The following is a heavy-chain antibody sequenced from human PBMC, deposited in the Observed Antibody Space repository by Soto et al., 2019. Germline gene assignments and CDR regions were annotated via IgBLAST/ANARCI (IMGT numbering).Heavy chain of an antibody. CDR3: ARRTLYSSGWYGKLSGGGLIDY. CDR1: GGSISSSSYY. D-gene: IGHD6-19*01. J-gene: IGHJ4*02. Sequence: SETLSLTCTVSGGSISSSSYYWGWIRQPPGKGLEWIGSIYYSGSTYYNPSLKSRVTISVDTSKNQFSLKLSSVTAADTAVYYCARRTLYSSGWYGKLSGGGLIDYWGQGTLVTVSS. V-gene: IGHV4-39*01. CDR2: IYYSGST.